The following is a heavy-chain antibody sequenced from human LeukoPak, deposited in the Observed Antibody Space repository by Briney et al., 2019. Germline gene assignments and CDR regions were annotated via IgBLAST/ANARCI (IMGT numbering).Heavy chain of an antibody. CDR1: GFTFSRFG. CDR3: AKEGESFGGYLDV. Sequence: GESLKISCAASGFTFSRFGMQWVRQAPGKGLEWVAVIHNDETFGQYADSVKGRFTISKDNSQNTLYLEMNSLRDDDTAVYYCAKEGESFGGYLDVWGKGTTVTVSS. D-gene: IGHD3-10*01. J-gene: IGHJ6*03. V-gene: IGHV3-30*02. CDR2: IHNDETFG.